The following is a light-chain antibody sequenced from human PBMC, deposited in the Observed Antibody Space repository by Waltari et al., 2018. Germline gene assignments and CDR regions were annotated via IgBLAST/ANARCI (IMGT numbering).Light chain of an antibody. CDR1: QDIANY. V-gene: IGKV1-33*01. CDR3: QHYDNLLLT. Sequence: DIQMTQSPSSLSASVGDRVTISCQASQDIANYLNWYQQKPWKAPKLLIYLASNLETGVPSRFSGSGSGAYFTFTISSLQPEDIATYYCQHYDNLLLTFGGGTKVEIK. J-gene: IGKJ4*01. CDR2: LAS.